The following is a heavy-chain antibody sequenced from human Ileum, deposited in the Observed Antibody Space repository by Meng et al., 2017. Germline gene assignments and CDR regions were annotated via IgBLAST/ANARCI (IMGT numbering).Heavy chain of an antibody. CDR2: INTDGSTT. D-gene: IGHD3-22*01. CDR3: VGMTVG. Sequence: GESLKISCAASGFTFSSHWMNWVRQAPGKGLVWVSRINTDGSTTTYADSVKGRFTISRDNAKNTVFLQMNSLRAKDTAVYYCVGMTVGWGQGTLVTVSS. V-gene: IGHV3-74*03. J-gene: IGHJ4*02. CDR1: GFTFSSHW.